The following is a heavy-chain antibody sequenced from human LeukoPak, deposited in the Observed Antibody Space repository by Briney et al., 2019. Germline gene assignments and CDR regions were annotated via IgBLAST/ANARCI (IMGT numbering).Heavy chain of an antibody. Sequence: GESLKISCKHSEYSFPNYCIGWVRQMPGKGLEWMGIIYPDDSDTRYSPSFQGRVTISADRSISTAHLQWSSLKASDTAMYYCAIGRGGQQLGDYWGQGTLVTVSS. CDR3: AIGRGGQQLGDY. CDR1: EYSFPNYC. V-gene: IGHV5-51*01. J-gene: IGHJ4*02. CDR2: IYPDDSDT. D-gene: IGHD6-13*01.